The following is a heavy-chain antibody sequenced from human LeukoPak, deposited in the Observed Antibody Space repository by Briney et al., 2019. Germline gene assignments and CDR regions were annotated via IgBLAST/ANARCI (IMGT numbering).Heavy chain of an antibody. V-gene: IGHV3-30-3*01. CDR1: GFTFSSYA. Sequence: GRSLRLSCAASGFTFSSYAMHWVRQAPGKGLEWAAVISYDGSNKYYADSVKGRFTISRDNSKNTLYLQMNSLRAEDTAVYYCARGAGIVVADDAFDIWGQGTMVTVSS. D-gene: IGHD3-22*01. CDR3: ARGAGIVVADDAFDI. CDR2: ISYDGSNK. J-gene: IGHJ3*02.